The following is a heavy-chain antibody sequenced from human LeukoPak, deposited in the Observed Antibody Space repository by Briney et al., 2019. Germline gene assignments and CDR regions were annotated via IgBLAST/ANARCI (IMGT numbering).Heavy chain of an antibody. V-gene: IGHV3-7*01. J-gene: IGHJ4*02. Sequence: GGSLRLSCAAASGFTFSTYWMSWVRQAPGKGLEWVANVKHDGSEKSYVDSVKGRFTISRDNAKNSLFLQMNSLGAEDTAVYYCARGGLTITMFGVPIIRNFDYWGQGTLVTVSS. CDR2: VKHDGSEK. CDR3: ARGGLTITMFGVPIIRNFDY. D-gene: IGHD3-3*01. CDR1: GFTFSTYW.